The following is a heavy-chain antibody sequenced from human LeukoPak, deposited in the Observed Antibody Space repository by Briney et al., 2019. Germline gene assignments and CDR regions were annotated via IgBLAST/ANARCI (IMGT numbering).Heavy chain of an antibody. CDR2: IIPIFGTA. J-gene: IGHJ5*02. V-gene: IGHV1-69*13. CDR1: GGTFSSYA. D-gene: IGHD3-22*01. CDR3: ARDSSGPPFDP. Sequence: VASVKVSCEASGGTFSSYAISWVRQAPGQGLEWMGGIIPIFGTANYAQKFQGRVTITADESTSTAYMELSSLRSEDTAVYYCARDSSGPPFDPGGQGTLVTVSS.